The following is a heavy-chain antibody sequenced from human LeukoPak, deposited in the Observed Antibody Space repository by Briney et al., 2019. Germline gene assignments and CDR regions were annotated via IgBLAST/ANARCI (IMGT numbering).Heavy chain of an antibody. V-gene: IGHV4-59*08. CDR2: IYYSGST. CDR1: GGSISSYY. Sequence: PSETLSLTCTVSGGSISSYYWSWIRQPPGKGLEWVGYIYYSGSTNYNPSLKSRVTISVDTSKNQFSLKLSSVTAADTAVYYCARAMNSYGYSGFGYWGQGTLVTVSS. CDR3: ARAMNSYGYSGFGY. D-gene: IGHD5-18*01. J-gene: IGHJ4*02.